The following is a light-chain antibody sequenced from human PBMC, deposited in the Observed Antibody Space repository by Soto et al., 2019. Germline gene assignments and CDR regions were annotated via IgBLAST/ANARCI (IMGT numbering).Light chain of an antibody. Sequence: QTVVTQPPSASGTPGQTVTISCSGSSSGIGSASVYWYQHLPGAAPKLLIYVNDQRPSGVPDRFSGSKSGTSASLAISGLRSEDEGDYYCAAWDDSLSGYVFGTGTKVTVL. CDR3: AAWDDSLSGYV. J-gene: IGLJ1*01. V-gene: IGLV1-47*02. CDR2: VND. CDR1: SSGIGSAS.